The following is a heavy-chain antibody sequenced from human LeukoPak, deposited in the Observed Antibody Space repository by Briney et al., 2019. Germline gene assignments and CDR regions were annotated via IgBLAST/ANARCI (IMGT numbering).Heavy chain of an antibody. J-gene: IGHJ4*02. Sequence: GGSLRLSCAASGFTFSSYAMSWVRQAPGKGLEWVSAISGSGGTTYYAASVKGRFTISRDNSKNTLYLRMNSLRAEDTAVYYCAKETSYYFDYWGQGTLVTVSS. CDR2: ISGSGGTT. V-gene: IGHV3-23*01. CDR1: GFTFSSYA. CDR3: AKETSYYFDY. D-gene: IGHD2-2*01.